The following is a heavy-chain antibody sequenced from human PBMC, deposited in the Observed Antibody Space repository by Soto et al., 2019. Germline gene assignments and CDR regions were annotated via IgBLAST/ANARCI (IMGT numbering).Heavy chain of an antibody. V-gene: IGHV4-39*07. CDR2: IYYSGST. J-gene: IGHJ5*02. CDR1: GGSISSSSYY. CDR3: ARDVGLQHDTGYYDFWSGKNNWFDP. D-gene: IGHD3-3*01. Sequence: SETLSLTCTVSGGSISSSSYYWGWIRQPPGKGLEWIGSIYYSGSTYYNPSLKSRVTISVDTSKNQFSLRLGSVTAADTAVYYCARDVGLQHDTGYYDFWSGKNNWFDPWGQGILVTVSS.